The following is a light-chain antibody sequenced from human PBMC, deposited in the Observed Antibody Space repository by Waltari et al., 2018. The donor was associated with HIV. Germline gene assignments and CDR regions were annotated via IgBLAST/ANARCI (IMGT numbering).Light chain of an antibody. CDR2: EGI. V-gene: IGLV2-23*01. CDR1: SSDVGSSNL. Sequence: QSALPPPASVSGSPGQSITIPCSGTSSDVGSSNLVSWYQQHPGKSPKLMIYEGIKRPSGVSNRFSVSKSGNTASLTISGLQAEDEADYYCCSYAGSSTYVFGTGTKVTVL. CDR3: CSYAGSSTYV. J-gene: IGLJ1*01.